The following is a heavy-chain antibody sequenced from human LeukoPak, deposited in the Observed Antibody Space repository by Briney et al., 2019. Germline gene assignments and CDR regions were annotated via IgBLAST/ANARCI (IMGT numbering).Heavy chain of an antibody. V-gene: IGHV1-8*03. CDR1: GYTFTSYG. D-gene: IGHD3-22*01. J-gene: IGHJ4*02. CDR2: MNPNSGNT. CDR3: AREDYYDSGSNDY. Sequence: ASVKVSCRASGYTFTSYGITWVRQATGQGLEWMGWMNPNSGNTAYAQKFQGRVTITRNTSISTAYMELSSLRSEDTAVYYCAREDYYDSGSNDYWGQGTLVTVSS.